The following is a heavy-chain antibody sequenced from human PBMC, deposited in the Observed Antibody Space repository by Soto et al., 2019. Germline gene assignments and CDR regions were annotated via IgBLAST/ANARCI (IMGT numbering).Heavy chain of an antibody. V-gene: IGHV3-30*18. D-gene: IGHD6-19*01. CDR2: ISYDGSNK. J-gene: IGHJ4*02. Sequence: PVGSLRLSCAASGFTFSSYGMHWVRQAPGKGLEWVAVISYDGSNKYYADSVKGRFTISRDNSKNTLYLQMNSLRAEDTAVYYCAKDPSSRGWYYCGQGTLVTVSS. CDR1: GFTFSSYG. CDR3: AKDPSSRGWYY.